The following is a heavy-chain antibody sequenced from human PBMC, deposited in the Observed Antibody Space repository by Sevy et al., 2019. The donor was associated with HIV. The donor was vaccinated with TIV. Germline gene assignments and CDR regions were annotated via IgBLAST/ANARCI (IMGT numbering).Heavy chain of an antibody. CDR1: GFSISPYA. CDR2: MSYDGSTR. D-gene: IGHD6-19*01. J-gene: IGHJ4*02. Sequence: GGSLRLSCAASGFSISPYAFHWVRQAPGKGLEWVALMSYDGSTRYYADSAKGRFAISKDNSKNPLYLQMNSLRIEDTAIYYCARDAGYSTGWYAGYWGQGTLVTVSS. CDR3: ARDAGYSTGWYAGY. V-gene: IGHV3-30*09.